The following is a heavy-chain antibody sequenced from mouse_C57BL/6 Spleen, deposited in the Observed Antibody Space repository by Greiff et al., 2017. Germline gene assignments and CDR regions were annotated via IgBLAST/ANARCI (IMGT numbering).Heavy chain of an antibody. V-gene: IGHV1-22*01. Sequence: VQLQQSGPELVKPGASVKMSCKASGYTFTDYNMHWVKQSHGKSLEWIGYINPNNGGTSYNQKFKGKATLTVNKSSSTAYMELRSLTSEDSAVYYCARSDYYGSSYGGYFDYWGQGTTLTVSS. D-gene: IGHD1-1*01. CDR3: ARSDYYGSSYGGYFDY. CDR2: INPNNGGT. J-gene: IGHJ2*01. CDR1: GYTFTDYN.